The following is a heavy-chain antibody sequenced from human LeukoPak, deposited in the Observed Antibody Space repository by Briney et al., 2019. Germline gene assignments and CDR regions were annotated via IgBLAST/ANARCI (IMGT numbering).Heavy chain of an antibody. CDR3: ARLLTGTTFDI. D-gene: IGHD1-7*01. V-gene: IGHV4-4*09. J-gene: IGHJ2*01. CDR1: GGSFTSYY. Sequence: PSETLSLTCTVSGGSFTSYYWSWIRQPPGKGLEWIGYIYTSGNTNYNPSLKSRVTMSVDTAKNQFSLNLSSVTAADTAVYYCARLLTGTTFDIWGRGTLVAVSS. CDR2: IYTSGNT.